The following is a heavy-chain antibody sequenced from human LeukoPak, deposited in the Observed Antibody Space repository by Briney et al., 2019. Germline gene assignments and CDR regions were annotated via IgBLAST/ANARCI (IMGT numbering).Heavy chain of an antibody. J-gene: IGHJ3*02. CDR2: ISGSGGST. CDR3: ARRVGYYDSSGSIHDTFDM. Sequence: GGSLRLSCAASGFTFSSYAMSWVRQAPGKGLQWGSAISGSGGSTYYADSVKGRFTISRDNPKNTLYLQMNSLRAEDTAVYYCARRVGYYDSSGSIHDTFDMWGQGTMVTVS. D-gene: IGHD3-22*01. V-gene: IGHV3-23*01. CDR1: GFTFSSYA.